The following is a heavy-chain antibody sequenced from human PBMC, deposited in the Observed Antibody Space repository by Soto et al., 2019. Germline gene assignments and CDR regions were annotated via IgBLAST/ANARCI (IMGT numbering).Heavy chain of an antibody. CDR2: ISPTATTT. J-gene: IGHJ4*02. CDR1: GFTFSSYS. V-gene: IGHV3-48*02. Sequence: EVQVVESGGGLVQPGGSLRLSCAASGFTFSSYSMNWVRQAPGKGLEWISYISPTATTTFYADSVRGRFTISRDNAKNSLYLQMNSLRDEDTAVYYCTRDGVRREDYWGQGALVTVSS. D-gene: IGHD2-8*01. CDR3: TRDGVRREDY.